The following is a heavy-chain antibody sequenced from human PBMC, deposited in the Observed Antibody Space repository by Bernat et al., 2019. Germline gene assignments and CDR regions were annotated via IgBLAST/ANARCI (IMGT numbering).Heavy chain of an antibody. Sequence: QVQLQESGPGLVKPSETLSLTCTVSGGSISSYYWSWIRQPPGKGLEWIGYIYYSGSTNYNPSLKSRVTISVDTSKNQFSLKLSSVTAADTAVYYCARDRRTWGRGYYFDYWGQGTLVTVSS. CDR3: ARDRRTWGRGYYFDY. J-gene: IGHJ4*02. D-gene: IGHD3-16*01. CDR2: IYYSGST. CDR1: GGSISSYY. V-gene: IGHV4-59*01.